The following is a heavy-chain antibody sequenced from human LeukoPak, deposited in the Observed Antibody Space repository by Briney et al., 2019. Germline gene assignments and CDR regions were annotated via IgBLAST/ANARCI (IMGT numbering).Heavy chain of an antibody. J-gene: IGHJ4*02. V-gene: IGHV3-21*01. CDR2: ISSSSSFI. Sequence: GGSLRLSCAASEFTFSSYTMNWVRQAPGKGLEWVSSISSSSSFIYYADSVKGRFTISRDNAKNSLFLQMNSLRAEDTAVYYCARDLSGYDSSGRFDYWGQGTLVTASS. D-gene: IGHD3-22*01. CDR1: EFTFSSYT. CDR3: ARDLSGYDSSGRFDY.